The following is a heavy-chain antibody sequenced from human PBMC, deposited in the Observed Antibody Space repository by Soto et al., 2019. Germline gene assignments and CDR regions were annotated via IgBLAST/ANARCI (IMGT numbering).Heavy chain of an antibody. CDR3: ARDYDSSGDY. CDR1: GDSISSNTNY. D-gene: IGHD3-22*01. CDR2: ISYSGTT. Sequence: SETPSLTCTVPGDSISSNTNYWGWIRHPPGEGLEWIGFISYSGTTSYSPSLKIRVAISLDTSKNQFSLSLSSVTATDTAVYYCARDYDSSGDYWGQGTLVTVS. V-gene: IGHV4-30-4*01. J-gene: IGHJ4*02.